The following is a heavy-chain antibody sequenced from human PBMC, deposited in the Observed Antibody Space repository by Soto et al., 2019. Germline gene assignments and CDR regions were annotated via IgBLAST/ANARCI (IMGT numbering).Heavy chain of an antibody. Sequence: VGSLRLSCAASGFTFSNYGMHWVRQAPGKGLEWVAVIWYDGSYKYYADSVKGRFTISRDNSRTTLYLQMNSLRAEDTAVYYCAKDEGRYTYGLRDCWGQGTLVTVSS. V-gene: IGHV3-33*06. CDR2: IWYDGSYK. D-gene: IGHD5-18*01. CDR1: GFTFSNYG. CDR3: AKDEGRYTYGLRDC. J-gene: IGHJ4*02.